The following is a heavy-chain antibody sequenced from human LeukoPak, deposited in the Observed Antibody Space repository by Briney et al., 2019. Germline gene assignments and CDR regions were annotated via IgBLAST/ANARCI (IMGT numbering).Heavy chain of an antibody. CDR1: GFTFSSYW. Sequence: PGGSLRLSCAASGFTFSSYWMSWVRQAPGKGLEWVANIKQDGSEKYYVDSVKGRFTISRDNAKNSLYLQMHSLSAEDTAVYYCARSPSGYSSGWNPHYFDYWGQGTLVTVSS. J-gene: IGHJ4*02. V-gene: IGHV3-7*01. D-gene: IGHD6-19*01. CDR3: ARSPSGYSSGWNPHYFDY. CDR2: IKQDGSEK.